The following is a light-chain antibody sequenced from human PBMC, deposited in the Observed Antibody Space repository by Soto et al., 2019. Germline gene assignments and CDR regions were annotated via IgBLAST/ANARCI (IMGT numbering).Light chain of an antibody. V-gene: IGLV1-40*01. CDR1: SSNFGAGYD. CDR2: ANS. Sequence: QSVLTQPPSVSGAPGQRITISCTGSSSNFGAGYDVHWYQQLPGTAPKLLIYANSNRPSGVPDRFSGSKSGTSASLAITGLQAEDEADYYCSSYTSSSSYVFGTGTKLTVL. J-gene: IGLJ1*01. CDR3: SSYTSSSSYV.